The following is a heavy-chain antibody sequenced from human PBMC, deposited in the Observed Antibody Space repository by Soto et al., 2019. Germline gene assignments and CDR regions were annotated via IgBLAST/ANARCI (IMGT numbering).Heavy chain of an antibody. Sequence: SETLSLTCTVSGGSISSGDYYWSWIRQPPGKGLEWFGYIYYSGSTYYNPSLKSRVTISVDTSKNQFSLKLSSVTAADTAVYYCARVRLLGYCSSTSCPPNCFDPSGQGTLVTLSS. V-gene: IGHV4-30-4*01. CDR2: IYYSGST. CDR1: GGSISSGDYY. J-gene: IGHJ5*02. CDR3: ARVRLLGYCSSTSCPPNCFDP. D-gene: IGHD2-2*01.